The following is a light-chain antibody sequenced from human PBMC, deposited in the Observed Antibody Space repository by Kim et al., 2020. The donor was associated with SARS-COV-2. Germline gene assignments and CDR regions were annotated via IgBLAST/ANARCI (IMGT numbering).Light chain of an antibody. CDR2: DHN. V-gene: IGLV6-57*01. CDR1: RGSIANNY. CDR3: QSYDASDEV. Sequence: GKTVTTPSTRSRGSIANNYVQWYQQRPGRTPPAVISDHNHRPSGVPDRFSGSIDSSTNSASLTISGLETEDEADYYCQSYDASDEVFGGGTQLTVL. J-gene: IGLJ3*02.